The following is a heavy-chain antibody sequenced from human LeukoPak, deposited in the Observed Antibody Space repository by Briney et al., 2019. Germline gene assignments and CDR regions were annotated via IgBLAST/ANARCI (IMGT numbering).Heavy chain of an antibody. CDR3: AREMTTVTTYGAFDI. Sequence: PSETLSLTCTVSGGSISSYYWSWIRQPPGKGLECIGYIFYSGSTNYNPSLKSRVTISVDTSNNHFSLRLSSVTAADTAVYYCAREMTTVTTYGAFDIWGQGTMVTVSS. J-gene: IGHJ3*02. D-gene: IGHD4-11*01. V-gene: IGHV4-59*12. CDR2: IFYSGST. CDR1: GGSISSYY.